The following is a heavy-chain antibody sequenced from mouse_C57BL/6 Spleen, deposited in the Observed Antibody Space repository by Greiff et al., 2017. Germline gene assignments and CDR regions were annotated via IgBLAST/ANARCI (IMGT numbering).Heavy chain of an antibody. J-gene: IGHJ3*01. CDR3: ARGAQATWLAY. CDR2: IDPSDSET. CDR1: GYTFTSYW. Sequence: QVQLQQPGAELVRPGSSVKLSCKASGYTFTSYWMHWVKQRPIQGLEWIGNIDPSDSETNYNQKFKDKATLTVDKSSSTAYMQLISLTSEDSAVYYCARGAQATWLAYWGQGTLVTVSA. V-gene: IGHV1-52*01. D-gene: IGHD3-2*02.